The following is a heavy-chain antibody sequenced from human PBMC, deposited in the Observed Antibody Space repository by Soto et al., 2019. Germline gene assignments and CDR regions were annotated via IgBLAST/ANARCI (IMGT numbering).Heavy chain of an antibody. D-gene: IGHD1-1*01. CDR2: IYYSGNT. Sequence: SETLSLTCSVSGGSMRDYYWSWIRQSPGKGPEWIGYIYYSGNTNYNPSPKSRVTISVDMPKSLFSLKLNSVTAADTAVYYCARQLGLWQPLDYWGRGTLVTVSS. V-gene: IGHV4-59*01. CDR1: GGSMRDYY. CDR3: ARQLGLWQPLDY. J-gene: IGHJ4*02.